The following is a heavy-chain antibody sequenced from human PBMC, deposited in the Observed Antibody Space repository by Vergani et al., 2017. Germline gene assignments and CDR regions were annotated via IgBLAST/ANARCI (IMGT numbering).Heavy chain of an antibody. D-gene: IGHD6-13*01. J-gene: IGHJ5*02. CDR3: ARVHIAAAGTSFWFDP. V-gene: IGHV1-24*01. CDR1: GYTLTELS. CDR2: FDPEDGET. Sequence: QVQLVQSGAEVKKPGASVKVSCKVSGYTLTELSMHWVRQAPGKGLEWMGGFDPEDGETIYAQKFQGRVTMTEDTSTDTAYMELSSLRSEDTAVYYCARVHIAAAGTSFWFDPWGQGTLVTVSS.